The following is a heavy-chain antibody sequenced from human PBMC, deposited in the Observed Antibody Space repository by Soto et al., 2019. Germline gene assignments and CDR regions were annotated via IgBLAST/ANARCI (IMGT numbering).Heavy chain of an antibody. CDR3: ARVVDIVVVPAADDAFDI. J-gene: IGHJ3*02. CDR2: MNPNSGNT. D-gene: IGHD2-2*01. CDR1: GYTFTSYD. Sequence: QVQLVQSGAEVKKPGASVKVSCKASGYTFTSYDINWVRQATGQGLEWMGWMNPNSGNTGYAQKFQGRVTMTRNTSIGTAYMELSSLRSEDTAVYYCARVVDIVVVPAADDAFDIWGQGTMVTVSS. V-gene: IGHV1-8*01.